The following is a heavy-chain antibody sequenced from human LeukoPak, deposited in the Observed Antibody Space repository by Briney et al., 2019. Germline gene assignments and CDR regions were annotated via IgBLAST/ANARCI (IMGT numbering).Heavy chain of an antibody. Sequence: GESLKISCKGSGYSFTSYWIGWVRQMPGKGLEWMGIIYPGDSDTRYSPSFQGQVTISADKSISTAYLQWSSLKASDTAMYYCARRVGSSSWYLGAFDIWGQGTMVTVPS. CDR1: GYSFTSYW. CDR3: ARRVGSSSWYLGAFDI. J-gene: IGHJ3*02. V-gene: IGHV5-51*01. D-gene: IGHD6-13*01. CDR2: IYPGDSDT.